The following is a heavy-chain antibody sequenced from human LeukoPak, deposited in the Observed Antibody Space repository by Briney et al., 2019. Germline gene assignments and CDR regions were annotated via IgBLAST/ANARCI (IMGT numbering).Heavy chain of an antibody. CDR2: IDAYNGNT. Sequence: GASVKVSCKASGYTFTSSGISWVRQAPGQGLEWMGWIDAYNGNTNYAQKLQGRVTMTTDTSTTTAYMELRSLRLDDTAVYYCARGSSGWYFDYWGQGTLVTVSS. V-gene: IGHV1-18*01. D-gene: IGHD6-19*01. CDR1: GYTFTSSG. CDR3: ARGSSGWYFDY. J-gene: IGHJ4*02.